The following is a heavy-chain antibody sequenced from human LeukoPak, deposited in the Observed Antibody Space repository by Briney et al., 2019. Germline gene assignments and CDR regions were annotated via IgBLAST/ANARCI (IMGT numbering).Heavy chain of an antibody. CDR3: AKDLNFWSGYYDGFDY. CDR1: GFTFSSYA. CDR2: ISGSGGST. D-gene: IGHD3-3*01. J-gene: IGHJ4*02. Sequence: GGSLRLSCAASGFTFSSYAMSWARQAPGKGLEWVSAISGSGGSTYYADSVKGRFTISRDNSKNTLYLQMNSLRAGDTAVYYCAKDLNFWSGYYDGFDYWGQGTLVTVSS. V-gene: IGHV3-23*01.